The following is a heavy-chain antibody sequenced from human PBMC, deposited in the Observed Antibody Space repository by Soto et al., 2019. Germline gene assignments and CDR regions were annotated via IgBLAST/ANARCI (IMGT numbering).Heavy chain of an antibody. Sequence: WSLRLSCAASGFIFSDYAMSWVRQAPGKGLEWVAGMGGANGDTYYAESVRGRFAIFRDNSKSTLFLQLNSLRAEDTAVYFCAKDGVDHNSVWDPFDIWGQGTLVTVSS. CDR2: MGGANGDT. V-gene: IGHV3-23*01. CDR3: AKDGVDHNSVWDPFDI. J-gene: IGHJ3*02. CDR1: GFIFSDYA. D-gene: IGHD2-15*01.